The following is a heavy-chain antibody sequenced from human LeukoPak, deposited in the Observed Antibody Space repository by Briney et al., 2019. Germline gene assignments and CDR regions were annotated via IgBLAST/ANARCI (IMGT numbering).Heavy chain of an antibody. V-gene: IGHV3-48*02. CDR1: GFTFRADS. Sequence: PGGSLRLSCVASGFTFRADSMNWVRQAPGKGLECVVYISSVSRTIYYADSVKGRFTISRDNAQNSLYLQMSSLRDEDTAVYYCARDICISTSCSYGMDVWGQGTTVTVSS. CDR3: ARDICISTSCSYGMDV. D-gene: IGHD2-2*01. J-gene: IGHJ6*02. CDR2: ISSVSRTI.